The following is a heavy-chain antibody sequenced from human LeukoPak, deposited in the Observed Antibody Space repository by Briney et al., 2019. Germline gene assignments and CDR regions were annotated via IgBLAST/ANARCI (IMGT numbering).Heavy chain of an antibody. CDR2: IKQDASEK. CDR3: ARGGVKFDY. Sequence: PGGALRLSCAASGFTFSRYWMSWVRQAPEKGLEWVANIKQDASEKYYVDSVKGRFTISRDNAKNALYLQMNSLRAEDTAVYYCARGGVKFDYWGQGTLVTVSS. D-gene: IGHD3-16*01. J-gene: IGHJ4*02. V-gene: IGHV3-7*02. CDR1: GFTFSRYW.